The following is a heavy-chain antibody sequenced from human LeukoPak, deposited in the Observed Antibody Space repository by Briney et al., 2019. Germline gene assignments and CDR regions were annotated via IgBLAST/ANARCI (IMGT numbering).Heavy chain of an antibody. CDR2: INPSGGST. V-gene: IGHV1-46*01. Sequence: ASVKVSCKASGYTFTSYYMHWVRQAPGQGLEWMGIINPSGGSTSYAQKFQGRVTMTRDMSTSTDYMELSSLRSEDTAVYYCARVAPHRRLSTGWYYFDSWGQGTLVIVSS. CDR3: ARVAPHRRLSTGWYYFDS. CDR1: GYTFTSYY. D-gene: IGHD6-19*01. J-gene: IGHJ4*02.